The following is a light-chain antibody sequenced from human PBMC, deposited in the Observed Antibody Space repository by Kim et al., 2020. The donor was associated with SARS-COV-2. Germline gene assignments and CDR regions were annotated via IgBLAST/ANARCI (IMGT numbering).Light chain of an antibody. CDR3: NFRDSNDNVV. V-gene: IGLV3-19*01. Sequence: DLGTTFRITCQGDRLRSYYATWYQQKPGQAPILVIYGKNHRPSGIPDRFSGSSSGNTASLPITGTQAGDEADYYCNFRDSNDNVVFCGGTKLTVL. CDR1: RLRSYY. J-gene: IGLJ2*01. CDR2: GKN.